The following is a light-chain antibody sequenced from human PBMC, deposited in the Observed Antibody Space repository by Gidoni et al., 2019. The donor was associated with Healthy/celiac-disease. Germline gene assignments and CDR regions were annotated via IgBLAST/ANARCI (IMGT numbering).Light chain of an antibody. Sequence: QSALPQPASVSWSPGPSITISCTGTSSDVGGYNYVSWYQQHPGKAPKLMIYDVSNRPSGVSNRFSGSKSGNTASLTIAGLKAEDEAEYYCSSYTSSSTYVFGTGTKVTV. CDR1: SSDVGGYNY. J-gene: IGLJ1*01. V-gene: IGLV2-14*03. CDR2: DVS. CDR3: SSYTSSSTYV.